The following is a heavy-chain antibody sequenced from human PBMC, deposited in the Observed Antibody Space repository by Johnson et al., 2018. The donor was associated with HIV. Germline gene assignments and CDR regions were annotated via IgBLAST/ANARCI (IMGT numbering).Heavy chain of an antibody. Sequence: QVQLVESGGGVVQPGGSLRLSCVASGFTFSSYGMHWVRQAPGKGLEWVAFIRYDGSIQYYTDSVKGRFTISRDNSKNIVYLQMDSLRAEDTGLYYCAKESRYSARYNWNDGYAFDIWGQGTMVTGSS. V-gene: IGHV3-30*02. CDR1: GFTFSSYG. CDR2: IRYDGSIQ. J-gene: IGHJ3*02. CDR3: AKESRYSARYNWNDGYAFDI. D-gene: IGHD1-1*01.